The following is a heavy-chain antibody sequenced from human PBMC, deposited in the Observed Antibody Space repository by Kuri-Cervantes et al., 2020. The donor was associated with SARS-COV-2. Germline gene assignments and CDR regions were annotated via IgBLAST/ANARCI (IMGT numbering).Heavy chain of an antibody. CDR3: AKDRYYYYGMDV. Sequence: GESLKISCAASGFTFSSYAMSWVRQAPGKGLEWVSAISGSGESTYYADSVKGRFTISRDNSKNTLYLHMNSLRAEDTAVYYCAKDRYYYYGMDVWGQGTMVTVSS. J-gene: IGHJ6*02. CDR2: ISGSGEST. V-gene: IGHV3-23*01. CDR1: GFTFSSYA.